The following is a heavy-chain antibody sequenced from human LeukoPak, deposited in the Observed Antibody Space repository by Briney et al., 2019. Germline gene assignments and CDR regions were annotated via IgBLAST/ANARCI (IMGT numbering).Heavy chain of an antibody. D-gene: IGHD3-22*01. J-gene: IGHJ4*02. V-gene: IGHV3-15*01. Sequence: GGSLRLACVASGFSLSNAWMSWVRQAPGQGLEWVGRIKREVDGGTEDYAAPVKGRFTISRDDSKNTLYPQMNSLQTEDTGVYYCTADVSDSSGYCHDYWGQGTQVTVSS. CDR2: IKREVDGGTE. CDR1: GFSLSNAW. CDR3: TADVSDSSGYCHDY.